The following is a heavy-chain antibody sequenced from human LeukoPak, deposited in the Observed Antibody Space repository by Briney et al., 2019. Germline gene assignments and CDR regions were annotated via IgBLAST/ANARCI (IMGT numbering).Heavy chain of an antibody. V-gene: IGHV4-34*01. CDR1: GGSSSGYY. D-gene: IGHD6-13*01. CDR2: INHSGST. CDR3: ARGAAAVLDY. Sequence: SETLSLTCVLYGGSSSGYYWSWIRQPPGKGLEWIGEINHSGSTNYNPSLKSRVTISVDTSKNQFSLKLSSVTAADTAVYYCARGAAAVLDYWGQGTLVTVSS. J-gene: IGHJ4*02.